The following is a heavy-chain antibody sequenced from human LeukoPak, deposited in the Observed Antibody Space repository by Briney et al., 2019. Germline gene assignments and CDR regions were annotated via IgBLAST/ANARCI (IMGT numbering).Heavy chain of an antibody. D-gene: IGHD3-10*01. J-gene: IGHJ4*02. CDR2: INPSGGST. V-gene: IGHV1-46*01. Sequence: ASVKVSCKASGYIFTNYYMHWVRQAPGQGLEWMGTINPSGGSTTYAQKFQGRVTMTRDTSTSTVYMELSSLRSEDTAAYYCARDHGSAYYRAPRHWGQGTLVTVSS. CDR1: GYIFTNYY. CDR3: ARDHGSAYYRAPRH.